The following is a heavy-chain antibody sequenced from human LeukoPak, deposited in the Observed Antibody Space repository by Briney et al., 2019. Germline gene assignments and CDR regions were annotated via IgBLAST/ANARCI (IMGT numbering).Heavy chain of an antibody. CDR1: GFTFSNYW. J-gene: IGHJ4*02. Sequence: GGSRRPSCAASGFTFSNYWMSWVRQAPGKGLEWVAHINQDGSEEHYMDSVKARFIISRDNAKNSLSLQMDSLRAEDTAVYYCVRDGGVSGYDLLDYWGQGTLVTVSS. D-gene: IGHD5-12*01. CDR3: VRDGGVSGYDLLDY. V-gene: IGHV3-7*01. CDR2: INQDGSEE.